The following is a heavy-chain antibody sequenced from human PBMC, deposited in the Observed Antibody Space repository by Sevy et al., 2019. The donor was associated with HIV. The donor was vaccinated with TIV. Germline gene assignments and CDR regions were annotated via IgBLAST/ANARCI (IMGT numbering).Heavy chain of an antibody. Sequence: GGSLRLSCAASGFTFSSFAMSWVRQVPGKGLEWVSSINGRGGSTYYADSVKGRGTLSRDNSKYTLLLQMDSLRAEDTAIDYCASPTPRIAASSAAFFDYWGQGTLVTVSS. CDR3: ASPTPRIAASSAAFFDY. J-gene: IGHJ4*02. D-gene: IGHD6-13*01. CDR1: GFTFSSFA. CDR2: INGRGGST. V-gene: IGHV3-23*01.